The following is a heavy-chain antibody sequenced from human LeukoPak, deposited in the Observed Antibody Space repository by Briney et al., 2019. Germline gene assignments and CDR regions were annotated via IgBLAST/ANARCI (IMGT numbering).Heavy chain of an antibody. CDR3: ARVGGRLYYFDY. CDR1: GFTFSSYW. D-gene: IGHD2-15*01. Sequence: GVSLRLSCAASGFTFSSYWMHWVRQAPGKGLVWVSRINRDGSSKRYPDSVKGRFTISRDNAKNTLYLQMNSLRAEDTAVYYCARVGGRLYYFDYWGQGTLVTVRS. V-gene: IGHV3-74*01. J-gene: IGHJ4*02. CDR2: INRDGSSK.